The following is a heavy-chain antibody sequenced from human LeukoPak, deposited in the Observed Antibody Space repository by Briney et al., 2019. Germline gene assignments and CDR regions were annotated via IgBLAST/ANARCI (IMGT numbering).Heavy chain of an antibody. Sequence: GASVKVSCKVSGYTLTELSMHWVRQALGKGLEWMGGFDPEDGETIYAQKFQGRVTMTEDTSTDTAYMVLSSLRSEDTAVYYCATDRWELLLGNWFDPWGQGTLVTASS. J-gene: IGHJ5*02. D-gene: IGHD1-26*01. CDR2: FDPEDGET. CDR1: GYTLTELS. CDR3: ATDRWELLLGNWFDP. V-gene: IGHV1-24*01.